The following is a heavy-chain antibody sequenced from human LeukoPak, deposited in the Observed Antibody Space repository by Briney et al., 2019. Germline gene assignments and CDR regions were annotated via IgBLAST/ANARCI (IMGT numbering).Heavy chain of an antibody. V-gene: IGHV1-8*01. J-gene: IGHJ4*02. Sequence: ASVKVSCKASGYTFTSYDINWVRQATGQGREWMGWMNPNSGNTGYAQKFQGRVTMTRNTSISTAYMELSSLRSEDTAVYYCARSRVRGVIASAAYDYWGQGTLVTVSS. CDR2: MNPNSGNT. CDR3: ARSRVRGVIASAAYDY. D-gene: IGHD3-10*01. CDR1: GYTFTSYD.